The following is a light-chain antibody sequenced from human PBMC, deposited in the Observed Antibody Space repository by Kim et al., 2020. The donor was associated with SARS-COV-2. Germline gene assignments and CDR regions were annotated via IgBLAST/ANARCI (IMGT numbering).Light chain of an antibody. CDR3: QQRSNWPLT. V-gene: IGKV3-11*01. CDR2: DAF. CDR1: QSVSSY. Sequence: IVLTQSPATLSLSPGERATLSCRASQSVSSYLAWYQQKPGQAPRLLIYDAFNRAPGIPDRFSGSGSGTDFTLTISSLESEDFAVYYCQQRSNWPLTFGGGTKVDIK. J-gene: IGKJ4*01.